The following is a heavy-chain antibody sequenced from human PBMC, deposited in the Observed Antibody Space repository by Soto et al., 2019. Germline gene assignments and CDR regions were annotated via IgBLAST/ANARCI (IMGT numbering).Heavy chain of an antibody. Sequence: SETLSLTCTVSGASISNSAYYWGWIRQPPGKGLEWIGTISYRGSTFYKPSLKSQVTISVDTIKNQFSLKLDSVTVADTAVYYCVTFDFSSTYYDHWGKGTLVTVSS. V-gene: IGHV4-39*01. CDR3: VTFDFSSTYYDH. CDR1: GASISNSAYY. J-gene: IGHJ4*02. D-gene: IGHD6-13*01. CDR2: ISYRGST.